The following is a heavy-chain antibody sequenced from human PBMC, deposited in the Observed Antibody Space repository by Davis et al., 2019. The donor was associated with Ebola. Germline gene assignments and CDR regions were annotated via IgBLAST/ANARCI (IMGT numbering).Heavy chain of an antibody. V-gene: IGHV3-23*01. J-gene: IGHJ6*02. D-gene: IGHD3-10*01. CDR3: ARGVITMVRGAFYGMDV. Sequence: GESLKISCAASGFTFSTYAMSWVRQAPGKGLEWVSGISGSADLTYYADSVKGRFTISRDNPKKTLFLQMNSLSAEDTAVYYCARGVITMVRGAFYGMDVWGQGTTVTVSS. CDR1: GFTFSTYA. CDR2: ISGSADLT.